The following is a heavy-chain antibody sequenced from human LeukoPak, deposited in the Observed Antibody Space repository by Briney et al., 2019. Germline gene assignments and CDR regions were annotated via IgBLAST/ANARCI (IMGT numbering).Heavy chain of an antibody. D-gene: IGHD2-2*01. CDR1: GFTVSSNY. CDR2: IYSGGST. CDR3: ARIGLEVPAANY. Sequence: GGSLRLSCAASGFTVSSNYMSWVRQAPGKGLEWVSVIYSGGSTYYADSVKGRFTISRDNSKNTLYLQMNSLRAEDTAVYHCARIGLEVPAANYWGQGTLVTVSS. V-gene: IGHV3-53*01. J-gene: IGHJ4*02.